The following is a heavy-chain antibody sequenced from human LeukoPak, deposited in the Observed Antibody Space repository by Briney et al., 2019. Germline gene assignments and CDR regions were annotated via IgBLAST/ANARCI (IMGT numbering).Heavy chain of an antibody. CDR1: GFTFSSYA. CDR2: ISYDGSNK. J-gene: IGHJ6*02. V-gene: IGHV3-30*04. D-gene: IGHD4-17*01. Sequence: GRSLRLSCAASGFTFSSYAMHWVRQAPGKGLDWVAVISYDGSNKYYADSVKGRFTISRDNSKNTLYLQMNSLRAEDTAVYYCARDRTVTTFLYYYYGMDVWGQGTTVTVSS. CDR3: ARDRTVTTFLYYYYGMDV.